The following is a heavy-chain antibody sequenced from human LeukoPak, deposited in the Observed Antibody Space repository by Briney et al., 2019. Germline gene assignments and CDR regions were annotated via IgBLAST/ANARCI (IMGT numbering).Heavy chain of an antibody. D-gene: IGHD3-22*01. V-gene: IGHV1-69*13. CDR1: GYTFTSNY. J-gene: IGHJ4*02. Sequence: ASVKVSCKASGYTFTSNYIHWVRQAPGQGLEWMGGIIPIFGTANYAQKFQGRVTITADESTSTAYMELSSLRSEDTAVYYCATLYISPDYYDSSGYMYYFDYWGQGTLVTVSS. CDR3: ATLYISPDYYDSSGYMYYFDY. CDR2: IIPIFGTA.